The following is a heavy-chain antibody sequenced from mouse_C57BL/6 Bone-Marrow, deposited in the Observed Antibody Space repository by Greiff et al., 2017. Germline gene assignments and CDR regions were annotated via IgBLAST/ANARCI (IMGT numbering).Heavy chain of an antibody. CDR1: GFTFSDYG. Sequence: VQLQQSGGGLVQPGGSLKLSCAASGFTFSDYGMAWVRQAPRKGPEWVAFISNLAYSIYYADTVTGRFTIARENAKNTLYLEMSRLRSEDTAMYYVERHGTTTVVSNFDVWGTGTTVTVSS. V-gene: IGHV5-15*01. CDR3: ERHGTTTVVSNFDV. CDR2: ISNLAYSI. D-gene: IGHD1-1*01. J-gene: IGHJ1*03.